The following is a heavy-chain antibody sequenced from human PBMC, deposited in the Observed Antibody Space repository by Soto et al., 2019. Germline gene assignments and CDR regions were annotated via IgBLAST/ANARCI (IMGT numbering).Heavy chain of an antibody. V-gene: IGHV1-3*04. CDR1: GYTFTSYS. J-gene: IGHJ4*02. Sequence: GASVKVSCKASGYTFTSYSIHWVRQAPGQGLEWIGWINTDNGDAKYSQKFQGRVTVTRDTSATTAYMEVNNLRPEDTAVYYCARDVYEILGRVVRRLDSWGQGTLVTVSS. D-gene: IGHD2-8*01. CDR3: ARDVYEILGRVVRRLDS. CDR2: INTDNGDA.